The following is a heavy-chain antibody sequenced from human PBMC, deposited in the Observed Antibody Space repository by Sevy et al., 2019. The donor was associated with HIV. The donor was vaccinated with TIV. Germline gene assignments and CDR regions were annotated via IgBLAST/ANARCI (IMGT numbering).Heavy chain of an antibody. V-gene: IGHV1-69*13. CDR3: ATSGTTGTTSHFGY. CDR1: GGTFSDFG. D-gene: IGHD1-1*01. Sequence: ASVKVSCKASGGTFSDFGFHWVRQAPGQGLEWMGGIIPIFGTPNYAQQFLDRVTIIADESTSTVYMELNRLTSDYTAVYYCATSGTTGTTSHFGYWGQGTLVTVSS. CDR2: IIPIFGTP. J-gene: IGHJ4*02.